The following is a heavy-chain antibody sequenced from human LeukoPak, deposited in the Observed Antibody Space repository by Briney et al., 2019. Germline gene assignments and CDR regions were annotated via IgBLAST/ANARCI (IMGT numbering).Heavy chain of an antibody. CDR1: GYTFTSYG. CDR2: ISAYNGNT. D-gene: IGHD6-13*01. V-gene: IGHV1-18*01. CDR3: ARDPQYSSSWYGINWFDP. J-gene: IGHJ5*02. Sequence: ASVKVSCKASGYTFTSYGISLVRQAPGQGLEWMGWISAYNGNTNYAQKLQGRVTMTTDTSTSTAYMELRSLRSDDTAVYYCARDPQYSSSWYGINWFDPWGQGTLVTVSS.